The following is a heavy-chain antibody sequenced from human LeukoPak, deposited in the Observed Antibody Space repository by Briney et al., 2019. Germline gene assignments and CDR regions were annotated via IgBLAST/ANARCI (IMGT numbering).Heavy chain of an antibody. CDR2: INHSGST. D-gene: IGHD6-19*01. J-gene: IGHJ4*02. CDR3: ARGSGWYPVLAH. V-gene: IGHV4-34*01. Sequence: SETLSLTCAVYGGSFSGYFWSWIRQPPGKGLEWIGEINHSGSTNYNPSLKSRVTISVDTSKNQFSLKLSSVTAADTAVYYCARGSGWYPVLAHWGQGTLVTVSS. CDR1: GGSFSGYF.